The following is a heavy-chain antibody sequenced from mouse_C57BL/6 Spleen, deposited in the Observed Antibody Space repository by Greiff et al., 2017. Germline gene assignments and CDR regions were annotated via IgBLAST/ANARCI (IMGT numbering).Heavy chain of an antibody. Sequence: QVQLQQPGAELVMPGASVKLSCKASGYTFTSYWMHWVKQRPGQGLEWIGEIDPSDSYTNYNQKFKGKSTLTVDKSSSTAYLQLSSLTSEDTAVYYCTPYGNHEDYWGQGTTLTVSS. CDR1: GYTFTSYW. D-gene: IGHD2-1*01. J-gene: IGHJ2*01. CDR2: IDPSDSYT. V-gene: IGHV1-69*01. CDR3: TPYGNHEDY.